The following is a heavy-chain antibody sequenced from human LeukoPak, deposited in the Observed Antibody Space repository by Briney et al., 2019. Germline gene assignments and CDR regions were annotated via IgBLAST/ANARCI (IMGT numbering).Heavy chain of an antibody. CDR3: ARHPLKAYVSDWFDP. J-gene: IGHJ5*02. CDR1: GGSISSYY. V-gene: IGHV4-39*01. D-gene: IGHD3-10*02. CDR2: IFYSGST. Sequence: SETLSLTCTLSGGSISSYYWGWLRQPPGKGLECIASIFYSGSTYHNPSLKSRVTISVDTYKSQFSLKLSSVTAADTAVYFCARHPLKAYVSDWFDPWGQGTLVTVSS.